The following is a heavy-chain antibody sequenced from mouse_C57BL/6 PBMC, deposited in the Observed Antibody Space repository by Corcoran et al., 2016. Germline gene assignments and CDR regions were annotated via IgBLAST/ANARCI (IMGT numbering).Heavy chain of an antibody. CDR3: ARELITTVVANFDY. Sequence: QIQLVQSGPELKKPGETVKISCKASGYTFTTYGMSWVKQAPGKGLKWMGWINTYSGVPTYADDFKGRFAFSLETSASTAYLQINNLKNEDTATYFCARELITTVVANFDYWGQGTTLTVSS. CDR2: INTYSGVP. CDR1: GYTFTTYG. V-gene: IGHV9-3*01. D-gene: IGHD1-1*01. J-gene: IGHJ2*01.